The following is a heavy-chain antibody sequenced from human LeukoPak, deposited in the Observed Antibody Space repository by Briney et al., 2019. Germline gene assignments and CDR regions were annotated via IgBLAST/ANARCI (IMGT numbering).Heavy chain of an antibody. CDR3: ARGTGTFDY. CDR1: GDSVSSNSAA. V-gene: IGHV6-1*01. Sequence: SQTLSLTCAISGDSVSSNSAAWNWLRQSPSRGLEWLGRTYYRSKWYNDYAVSVKSRMTINPDTSKNQFSLQLNALTPEDAAVYYCARGTGTFDYWGQGILVTVSS. CDR2: TYYRSKWYN. D-gene: IGHD7-27*01. J-gene: IGHJ4*02.